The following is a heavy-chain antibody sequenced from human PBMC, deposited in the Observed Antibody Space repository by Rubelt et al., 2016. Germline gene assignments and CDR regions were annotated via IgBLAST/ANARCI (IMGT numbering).Heavy chain of an antibody. CDR2: INHSGST. CDR3: ARGRMGFHYYYYGMDV. Sequence: QVQLQQWGAGLLKPSETLSLTCAVYGGSFSGYYWSWIRQHPGKGLEWIGEINHSGSTNYNPSLKSRVTISVDTSKNQFARKLRSVTAADTAVYYCARGRMGFHYYYYGMDVWGQGTTVTVSS. V-gene: IGHV4-34*01. CDR1: GGSFSGYY. D-gene: IGHD1-26*01. J-gene: IGHJ6*02.